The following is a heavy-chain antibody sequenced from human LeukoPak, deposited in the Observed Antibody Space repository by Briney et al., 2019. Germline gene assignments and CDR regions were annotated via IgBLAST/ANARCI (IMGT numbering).Heavy chain of an antibody. D-gene: IGHD1/OR15-1a*01. CDR1: GFTFSTYG. CDR2: IRYDGNNK. V-gene: IGHV3-30*02. J-gene: IGHJ4*02. CDR3: AKDSLRTLDY. Sequence: GGSLRLSCAASGFTFSTYGMHWVRQAPGKGLEWVAFIRYDGNNKFYADSVKGRFTISRDNSKNTLYLQMNSLRAEDTAVYYCAKDSLRTLDYWGQGTLVTVSS.